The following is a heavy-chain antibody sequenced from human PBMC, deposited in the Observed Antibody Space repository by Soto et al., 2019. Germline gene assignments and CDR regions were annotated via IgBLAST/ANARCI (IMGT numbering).Heavy chain of an antibody. D-gene: IGHD2-15*01. V-gene: IGHV1-18*01. CDR3: ARDPTYCSGGSCYSPGWFDP. Sequence: QVQLVQSGAEVKKPGASVKVSCKASGYTFTSYGISWVRQAPGQGLEWMGWISAYNGNTNYAQKLQGRVTMTTDTSTSTAYMELRSLRSDDTAVYYCARDPTYCSGGSCYSPGWFDPWGQGTLVTVSS. CDR1: GYTFTSYG. J-gene: IGHJ5*02. CDR2: ISAYNGNT.